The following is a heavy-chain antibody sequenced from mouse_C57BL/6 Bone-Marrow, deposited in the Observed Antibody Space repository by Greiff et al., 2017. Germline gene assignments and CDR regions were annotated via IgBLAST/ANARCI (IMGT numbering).Heavy chain of an antibody. V-gene: IGHV1-4*01. CDR2: ITPSSGYT. J-gene: IGHJ3*01. CDR3: ARTYYSNFGFAY. D-gene: IGHD2-5*01. CDR1: GYTFTSYT. Sequence: QVQLQQSGAELARPGASVKMSCKASGYTFTSYTMPWVKQRPGPGLEWIGYITPSSGYTKYNQKFKDKATLTADTYSSTAYMQLSSMRSEDAAVDYCARTYYSNFGFAYWGQGTLVTVSA.